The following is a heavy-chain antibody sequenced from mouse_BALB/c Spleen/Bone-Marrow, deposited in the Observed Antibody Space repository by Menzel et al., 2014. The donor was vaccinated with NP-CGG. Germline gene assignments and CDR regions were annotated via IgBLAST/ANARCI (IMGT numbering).Heavy chain of an antibody. J-gene: IGHJ2*01. D-gene: IGHD2-3*01. CDR3: ARCDGYSYYFDY. V-gene: IGHV1-80*01. CDR1: GYAFSNYW. Sequence: QVQLQQSGADLVRPGSSVKISCKASGYAFSNYWMNWVKQRPGQGLEWIGQIYPGDGDTNYNGKFKGKATLTADKSSSTAYMQLSSLTSEDPAVYFCARCDGYSYYFDYWGQGTTFTVSS. CDR2: IYPGDGDT.